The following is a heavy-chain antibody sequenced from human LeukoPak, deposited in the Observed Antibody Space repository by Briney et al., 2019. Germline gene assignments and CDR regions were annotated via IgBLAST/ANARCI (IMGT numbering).Heavy chain of an antibody. CDR1: GGSISSSSYY. CDR3: ARDNIAAAGTEDWFDP. J-gene: IGHJ5*02. Sequence: SETLSLTCTVSGGSISSSSYYWGWIRQPPGKGLEWIGSIYYSGSTYYNPSLKSRVTISVDTSKNQFSLKLSSVTAADTAVYYCARDNIAAAGTEDWFDPWGQGTLVTVSS. CDR2: IYYSGST. V-gene: IGHV4-39*07. D-gene: IGHD6-13*01.